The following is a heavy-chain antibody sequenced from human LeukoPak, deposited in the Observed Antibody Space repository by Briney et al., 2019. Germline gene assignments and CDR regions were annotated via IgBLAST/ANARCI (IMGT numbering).Heavy chain of an antibody. CDR3: ARHPFVDYYGSGSYRKGFDY. J-gene: IGHJ4*02. Sequence: SETLSLTCAVYGGSFSGYYWSWIRQPPGKGLEWIGEINHSGSTNYNPSLKSRVTISVDTSKNQFSLKLSSVTAADTAVYYCARHPFVDYYGSGSYRKGFDYWGQGTLVTVSS. CDR1: GGSFSGYY. D-gene: IGHD3-10*01. CDR2: INHSGST. V-gene: IGHV4-34*01.